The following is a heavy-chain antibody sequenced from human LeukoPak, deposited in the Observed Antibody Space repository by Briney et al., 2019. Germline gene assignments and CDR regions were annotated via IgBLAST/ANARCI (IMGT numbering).Heavy chain of an antibody. D-gene: IGHD2-15*01. CDR1: GFTFSSYG. J-gene: IGHJ4*02. Sequence: GRSLRLSCAASGFTFSSYGMHWVRQAPGKGLEWVAVIWYDGSNKYYADSVKGRFTISRDNSKNTLYLQMNSLRAEDTAVYYCARDRIVVVAATDYWGQGTLVTVSS. CDR2: IWYDGSNK. V-gene: IGHV3-33*01. CDR3: ARDRIVVVAATDY.